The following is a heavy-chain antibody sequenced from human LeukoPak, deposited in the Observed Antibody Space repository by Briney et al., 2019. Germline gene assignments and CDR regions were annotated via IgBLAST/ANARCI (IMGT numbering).Heavy chain of an antibody. CDR3: ARDGSYYYGSGSFGRRFDY. CDR1: GFTFSSYG. CDR2: IWYDGSNK. V-gene: IGHV3-33*01. J-gene: IGHJ4*02. Sequence: GGSLRLSCAASGFTFSSYGMHWVRQAPGKGLEWVAVIWYDGSNKYYADSVKGRFTISRDNSKNTLYLQVNSLRAEDTAVYYCARDGSYYYGSGSFGRRFDYWGQGTLVTVSS. D-gene: IGHD3-10*01.